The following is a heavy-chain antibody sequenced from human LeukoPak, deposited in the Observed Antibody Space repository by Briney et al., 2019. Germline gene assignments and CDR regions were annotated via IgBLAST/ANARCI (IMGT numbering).Heavy chain of an antibody. CDR2: IYYSGNT. V-gene: IGHV4-39*01. D-gene: IGHD1-26*01. CDR1: GGAISDSNYY. Sequence: SETLSLTCTVSGGAISDSNYYWGWIRQPPGEGLEWIGNIYYSGNTFYNPSLKSRVTISVDTSKNQFSLKLSSVTAADTALYYCARYSGSHYAFDIWGQGTVVTVSS. J-gene: IGHJ3*02. CDR3: ARYSGSHYAFDI.